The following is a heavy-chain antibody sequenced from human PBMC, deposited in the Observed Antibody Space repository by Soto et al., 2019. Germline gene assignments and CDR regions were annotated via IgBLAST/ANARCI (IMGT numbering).Heavy chain of an antibody. V-gene: IGHV1-69*01. CDR1: GGTFGSYA. Sequence: QVQPVQSGAEVKKPGSSVKVSCKASGGTFGSYAISWVRQAPGQGLEWMGGIIPIPGTANYAQKFQGRVTIAADESTSTAYMELSSLRSEDTAVYYCASSQGSSTSLEIYYYYYYGMDVWGQGTTVTVSS. J-gene: IGHJ6*02. D-gene: IGHD2-2*01. CDR2: IIPIPGTA. CDR3: ASSQGSSTSLEIYYYYYYGMDV.